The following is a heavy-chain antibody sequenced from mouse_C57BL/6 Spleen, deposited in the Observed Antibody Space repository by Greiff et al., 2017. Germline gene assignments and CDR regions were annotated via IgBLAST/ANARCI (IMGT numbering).Heavy chain of an antibody. Sequence: EVKLVESGGGLVKPGGSLKLSCAASGFTFSDYGMHWVRQAPEKGLEWVAYISSGSSTIYYADTVKGRFTISRDNAKNTLFLQMISLRSEDTAMYYCAGGYDRRYAMDYWGQGTSVTVAS. CDR1: GFTFSDYG. CDR3: AGGYDRRYAMDY. J-gene: IGHJ4*01. D-gene: IGHD2-2*01. CDR2: ISSGSSTI. V-gene: IGHV5-17*01.